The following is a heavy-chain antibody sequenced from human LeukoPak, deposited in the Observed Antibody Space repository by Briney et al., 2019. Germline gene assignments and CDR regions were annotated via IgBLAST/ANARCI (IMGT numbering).Heavy chain of an antibody. CDR1: GYTFTSYG. CDR3: ASRGGVTQENDYYYFAMDV. CDR2: ISAYNGNT. D-gene: IGHD2-21*02. J-gene: IGHJ6*02. V-gene: IGHV1-18*01. Sequence: ASAKVSCKASGYTFTSYGISWVRQAPGQGLEWMGWISAYNGNTNYAQKLQGRFTITADDSTSTAYMELSSLRFEDTAVYYCASRGGVTQENDYYYFAMDVWGQGTTVTVSS.